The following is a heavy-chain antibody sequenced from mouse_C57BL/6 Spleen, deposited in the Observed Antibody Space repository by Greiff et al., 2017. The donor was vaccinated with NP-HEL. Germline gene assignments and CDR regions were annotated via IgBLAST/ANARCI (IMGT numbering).Heavy chain of an antibody. D-gene: IGHD1-1*01. CDR1: GFTFSSYT. CDR2: ISGGGGNT. J-gene: IGHJ1*03. V-gene: IGHV5-9*01. Sequence: EVKLMESGGGLVKPGGSLKLSCAASGFTFSSYTMSWVRQTPEKRLEWVATISGGGGNTYYPDSVKGRFTISRDNAKNTLYLQMSSLRSEDTALYYCARPPYYGRGYFDVWGTGTTVTVSS. CDR3: ARPPYYGRGYFDV.